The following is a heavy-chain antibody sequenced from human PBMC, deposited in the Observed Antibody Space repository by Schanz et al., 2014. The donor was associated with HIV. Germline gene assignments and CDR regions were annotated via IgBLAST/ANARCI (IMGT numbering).Heavy chain of an antibody. CDR3: AKPEYDSRGNSQSHFDS. CDR2: ISESGGRT. V-gene: IGHV3-23*04. Sequence: VLLVESGGGVVQPGRSLRLSCAASGYSFSTYGMHWVRQAPGKGLEWVSSISESGGRTYYADSVNGRFTISRDNSKNTLYLQMTTLRTEDTAVYYCAKPEYDSRGNSQSHFDSWGQGTLVTVSS. J-gene: IGHJ4*02. CDR1: GYSFSTYG. D-gene: IGHD3-22*01.